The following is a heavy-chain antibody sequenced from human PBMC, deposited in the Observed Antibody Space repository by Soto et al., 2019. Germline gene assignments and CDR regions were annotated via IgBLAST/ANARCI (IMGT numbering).Heavy chain of an antibody. CDR2: IGTAGDT. CDR1: GFTFSSYD. Sequence: EVQLVESGGGLVQPGGSLRLSCAASGFTFSSYDMHWVRQASGKGLEWVSAIGTAGDTYYPGSVKGRFTISRENAKNSLYLKMNSLRAGDTAVYYCARGLGYCSSTSCYRAWFDPWGQGTLVTVSS. D-gene: IGHD2-2*02. CDR3: ARGLGYCSSTSCYRAWFDP. V-gene: IGHV3-13*01. J-gene: IGHJ5*02.